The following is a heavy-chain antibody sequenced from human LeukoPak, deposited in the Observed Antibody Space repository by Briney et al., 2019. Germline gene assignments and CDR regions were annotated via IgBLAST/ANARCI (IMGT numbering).Heavy chain of an antibody. CDR3: AREPGFCTNGVCYTRAFDY. D-gene: IGHD2-8*01. V-gene: IGHV3-48*03. Sequence: GGSLRLSCAASGFTFSSYEMNWVRQAPGKGLGWGSYISSSGSTIYYADSVKGRFTISRDNAKNSLYPQMNSLRAEDTAVYYCAREPGFCTNGVCYTRAFDYWGQGTLVTVSS. CDR1: GFTFSSYE. J-gene: IGHJ4*02. CDR2: ISSSGSTI.